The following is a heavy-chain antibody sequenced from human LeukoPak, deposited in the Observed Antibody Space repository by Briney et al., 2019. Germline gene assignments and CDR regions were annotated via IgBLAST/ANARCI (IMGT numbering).Heavy chain of an antibody. CDR1: GFTFSSYA. CDR2: ISGSGGST. J-gene: IGHJ4*02. CDR3: AKDARAYGSGSYYVEY. V-gene: IGHV3-23*01. Sequence: GSLRLSCAASGFTFSSYAMSWVRQAPGKGLEWVSTISGSGGSTYYADSVKGRFTISRDNSKNTLYLQMNSLRAEDTAVYYCAKDARAYGSGSYYVEYWGQGTLVTVSS. D-gene: IGHD3-10*01.